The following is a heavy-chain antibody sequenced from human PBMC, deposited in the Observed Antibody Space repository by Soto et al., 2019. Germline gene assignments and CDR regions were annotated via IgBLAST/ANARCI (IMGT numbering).Heavy chain of an antibody. Sequence: QVQLVQSGAEVKKPGASVKVSCKASGYTFTGYYMHWVRQAPGQGLEWMGWINPNSGGTNYAQKFQGRVTMTRDTSISTASMELRRLSSADTAVYYCATPHVDTAIGVDYWGQGTLVTVSS. D-gene: IGHD5-18*01. CDR2: INPNSGGT. J-gene: IGHJ4*02. CDR1: GYTFTGYY. CDR3: ATPHVDTAIGVDY. V-gene: IGHV1-2*02.